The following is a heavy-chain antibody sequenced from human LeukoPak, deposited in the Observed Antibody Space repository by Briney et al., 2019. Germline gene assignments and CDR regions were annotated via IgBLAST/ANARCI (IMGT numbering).Heavy chain of an antibody. CDR3: ARANRFYYYGMDV. Sequence: ASVKVSCKASGYTFTSYYMHWVRQAPGQGLEWMGIINPSGGSTSYAQKLQGRVTMARDTSTSTVYMELSSLRSEDTAVYYCARANRFYYYGMDVWGQGTTVTVSS. J-gene: IGHJ6*02. D-gene: IGHD3-3*01. CDR2: INPSGGST. V-gene: IGHV1-46*01. CDR1: GYTFTSYY.